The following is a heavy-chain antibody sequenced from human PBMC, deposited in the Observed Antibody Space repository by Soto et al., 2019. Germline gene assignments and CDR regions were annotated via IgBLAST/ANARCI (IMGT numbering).Heavy chain of an antibody. Sequence: QLQLVQSGAEVKKPESSVKVSCKASGGTLNNFAIAWVRQAPGQGLEWMGGIITLFGTTNYAQTFQGRVRITADESTATAFMELSSLRSEDTAVYYCARRVVVASISQVSYYYYGLDVWGQGTTVTVSS. V-gene: IGHV1-69*01. CDR2: IITLFGTT. CDR1: GGTLNNFA. J-gene: IGHJ6*02. CDR3: ARRVVVASISQVSYYYYGLDV. D-gene: IGHD2-21*01.